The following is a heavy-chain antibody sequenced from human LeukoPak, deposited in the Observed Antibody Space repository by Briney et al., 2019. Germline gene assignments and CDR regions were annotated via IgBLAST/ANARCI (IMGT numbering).Heavy chain of an antibody. CDR1: GYSFTDYF. V-gene: IGHV1-2*02. Sequence: VASVKVSCKASGYSFTDYFMHWVRQAPGQGLEWMGWINPNSGGTNYAQKFQGRVTMTRDTSISTAYMELSRLRSDDTAVYYCATSTEYYYYYYMDVWGKGTTVTVSS. CDR2: INPNSGGT. CDR3: ATSTEYYYYYYMDV. J-gene: IGHJ6*03.